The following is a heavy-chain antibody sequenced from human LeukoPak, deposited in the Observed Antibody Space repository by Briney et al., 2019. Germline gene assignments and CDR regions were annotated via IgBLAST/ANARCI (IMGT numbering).Heavy chain of an antibody. CDR3: ATGYGERRLLPVYGFYFDS. V-gene: IGHV1-24*01. CDR1: GYSLTELS. J-gene: IGHJ4*01. D-gene: IGHD3-10*01. Sequence: VASMKVSCKVCGYSLTELSMHWMRQSPGNGREWMGSFDAEDNDPMYVEELQGRVTMTEDTSRHTAHLELRSLTSGGTAVYYCATGYGERRLLPVYGFYFDSWGLGNLLTVSS. CDR2: FDAEDNDP.